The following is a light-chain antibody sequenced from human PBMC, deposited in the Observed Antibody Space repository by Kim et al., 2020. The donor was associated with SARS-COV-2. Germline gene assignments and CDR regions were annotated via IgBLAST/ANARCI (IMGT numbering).Light chain of an antibody. CDR3: GTWDSSLSAGV. CDR2: EGS. J-gene: IGLJ2*01. V-gene: IGLV2-23*01. Sequence: QSVLTQPASVSGSPGQSITISCTGTSSDVGSYNLVSWYQQHPGKAPKLMIYEGSKRPSGVSNRFSGSKSGNTASLTISGLQAEDEADYYCGTWDSSLSAGVFGGGTQLTVL. CDR1: SSDVGSYNL.